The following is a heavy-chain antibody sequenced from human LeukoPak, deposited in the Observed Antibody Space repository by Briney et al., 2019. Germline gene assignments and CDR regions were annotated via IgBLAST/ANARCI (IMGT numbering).Heavy chain of an antibody. D-gene: IGHD5-18*01. CDR2: IYHSGST. V-gene: IGHV4-38-2*02. Sequence: SETLSLTCSVSGYSISSGYYWGWIRQPPGKGLECIGSIYHSGSTYYNPSLKSRVTISVDTSKNQFSLKLSSVTAADTAVYYCARDEGEREAMVPEYFQHWGQGTLVTVSS. J-gene: IGHJ1*01. CDR1: GYSISSGYY. CDR3: ARDEGEREAMVPEYFQH.